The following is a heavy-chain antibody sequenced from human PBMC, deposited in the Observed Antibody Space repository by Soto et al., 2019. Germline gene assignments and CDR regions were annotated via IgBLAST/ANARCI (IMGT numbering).Heavy chain of an antibody. V-gene: IGHV3-48*01. CDR1: GFTFSSYS. J-gene: IGHJ3*02. CDR2: ISSSSSTI. CDR3: ARGSGYYGSRSSLDSFDI. D-gene: IGHD3-10*01. Sequence: HPGGSLRLSCAASGFTFSSYSMNWVRQAPGKGLEWVSYISSSSSTIYYADSVKGRFTISRDNAKNSLYLQMNSLRAEDTAVYYCARGSGYYGSRSSLDSFDIWGQGTMVTGSS.